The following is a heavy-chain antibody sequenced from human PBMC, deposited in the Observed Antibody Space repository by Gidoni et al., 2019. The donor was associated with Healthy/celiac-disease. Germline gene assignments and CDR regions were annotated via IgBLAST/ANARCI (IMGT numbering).Heavy chain of an antibody. CDR2: INHSGST. Sequence: TCAVYGGSFSGYYWSWIRQPPGKGLEWIGEINHSGSTNYNPSLKSRVTISVDTPKNQFSLKLSSVTAADTAVYYCARGAIGVFSGSYWFDYWGQGTLVTVSS. V-gene: IGHV4-34*01. J-gene: IGHJ4*02. CDR1: GGSFSGYY. D-gene: IGHD1-26*01. CDR3: ARGAIGVFSGSYWFDY.